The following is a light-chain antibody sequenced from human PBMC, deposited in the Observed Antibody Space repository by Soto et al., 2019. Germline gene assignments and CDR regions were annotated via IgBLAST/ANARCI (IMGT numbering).Light chain of an antibody. V-gene: IGKV1-39*01. J-gene: IGKJ4*01. CDR2: GAS. CDR1: QSISTY. Sequence: DIEMTQSPSSLSASVGDRVTITCRASQSISTYLNWYQQKGGKAPKLLIHGASGLQSGVPLRFSGSGSGTDFTLTISSLQPEDFATDYCQQGYSTLLSFGGGTTVELK. CDR3: QQGYSTLLS.